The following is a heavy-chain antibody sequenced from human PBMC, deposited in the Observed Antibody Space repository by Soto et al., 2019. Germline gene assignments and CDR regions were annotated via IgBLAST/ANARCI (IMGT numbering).Heavy chain of an antibody. V-gene: IGHV1-2*04. CDR3: ARGPRITIFGVVIYGMDV. Sequence: ASVKVSCKASGYTFTGYYMHWVRQAPGQGLEWMGWINPNSGGTNYAQKFQGWVTMTRDTSISTAYMELSRLRSDDTAVYYCARGPRITIFGVVIYGMDVWGQGTTVTVSS. J-gene: IGHJ6*02. CDR1: GYTFTGYY. D-gene: IGHD3-3*01. CDR2: INPNSGGT.